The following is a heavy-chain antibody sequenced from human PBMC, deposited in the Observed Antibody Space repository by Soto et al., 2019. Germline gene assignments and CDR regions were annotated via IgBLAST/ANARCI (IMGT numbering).Heavy chain of an antibody. CDR3: ATIGFLEWLFLFPS. J-gene: IGHJ5*02. Sequence: QVQLVQSGAEVKKPGASVKVSCKASGYTFTSYGISWVRQAPGQGLEWMGWISAYNGNTNYAQKLQGRVTMTTDTPTSTAYMELGRLRSDDMAVYYCATIGFLEWLFLFPSWGQGTLATVSS. V-gene: IGHV1-18*03. D-gene: IGHD3-3*02. CDR1: GYTFTSYG. CDR2: ISAYNGNT.